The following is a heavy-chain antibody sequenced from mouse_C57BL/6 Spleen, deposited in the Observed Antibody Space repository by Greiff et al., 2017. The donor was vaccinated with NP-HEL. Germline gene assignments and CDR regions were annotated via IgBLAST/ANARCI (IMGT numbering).Heavy chain of an antibody. CDR2: IYPGDGDT. D-gene: IGHD2-5*01. CDR1: GYAFSSSW. V-gene: IGHV1-82*01. Sequence: QVQLQQSGPELVKPGASVKISCKASGYAFSSSWMNWVKQRPGKGLEWIGRIYPGDGDTNYNGKFKGKATLTADKSSSTAYMQLSSLTSEDSAVYFCGAAYYSNYPYYYAMDYWGQGTSVTVSS. CDR3: GAAYYSNYPYYYAMDY. J-gene: IGHJ4*01.